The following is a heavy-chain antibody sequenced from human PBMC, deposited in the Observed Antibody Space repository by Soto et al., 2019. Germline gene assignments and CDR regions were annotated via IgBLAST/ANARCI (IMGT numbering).Heavy chain of an antibody. D-gene: IGHD6-6*01. V-gene: IGHV3-21*01. CDR2: ISSSSSYI. CDR1: GFTFSSYS. J-gene: IGHJ4*02. Sequence: EVQLVESGGGLVKPGGSLRLSCAASGFTFSSYSMNWVRQAPGKGLEWVSSISSSSSYIYYADSVKGRFTISRDNAKNPPDLQMNRPSAEATAVYYCARDLDSSSSPYFDSWGQRTRVTITS. CDR3: ARDLDSSSSPYFDS.